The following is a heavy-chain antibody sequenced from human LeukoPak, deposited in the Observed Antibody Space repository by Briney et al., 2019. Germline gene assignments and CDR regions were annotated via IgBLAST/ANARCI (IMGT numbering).Heavy chain of an antibody. V-gene: IGHV1-8*02. J-gene: IGHJ4*02. CDR2: MNPNSGNT. CDR3: ARGQKSALTYGSGTYAYYFDY. Sequence: ASVKVSCKASGYTFTSYGISWVRQAPGQGLEWMGWMNPNSGNTGYAQKFQGRVTMTRNTSISTAYMELSSLRSEDTAVYYCARGQKSALTYGSGTYAYYFDYWGQGTLVTVSS. CDR1: GYTFTSYG. D-gene: IGHD3-10*01.